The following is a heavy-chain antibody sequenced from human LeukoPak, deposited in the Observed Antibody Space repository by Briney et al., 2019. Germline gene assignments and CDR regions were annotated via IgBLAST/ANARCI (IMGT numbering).Heavy chain of an antibody. CDR3: ARGGADYVIGY. V-gene: IGHV3-11*06. CDR1: GFTFSDYY. CDR2: ISSSSSYT. D-gene: IGHD4-17*01. J-gene: IGHJ4*02. Sequence: GGSLRLSCAASGFTFSDYYMSWVRQAPGKGLEWVSFISSSSSYTNYADSVKGRFAISRDNTTNSLYLQMNNLRAEDTAVYYCARGGADYVIGYWGQGTLVTVSS.